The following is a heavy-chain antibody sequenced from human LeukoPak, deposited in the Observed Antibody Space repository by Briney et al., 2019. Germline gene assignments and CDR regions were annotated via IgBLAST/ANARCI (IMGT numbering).Heavy chain of an antibody. CDR2: IRSDGSNK. Sequence: GGSLRHSGAASGFTFSSSGIHWVRQAPGKGLEWVASIRSDGSNKNYADSVKGRFTISRDNSKNTLYLEMSSLRPEDTAIYSCANSLGYCRGSSCYPWGQGARVTVSS. V-gene: IGHV3-30*02. CDR1: GFTFSSSG. J-gene: IGHJ5*02. D-gene: IGHD2-15*01. CDR3: ANSLGYCRGSSCYP.